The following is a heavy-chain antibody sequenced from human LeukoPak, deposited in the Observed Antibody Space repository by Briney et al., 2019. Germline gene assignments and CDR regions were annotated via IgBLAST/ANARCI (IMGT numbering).Heavy chain of an antibody. Sequence: KPSETLSRTCGVHGESLNDYYWSWIGQSPGKGLEWIGEITHNGSTTFNPSLESRLTISVDTSKNQFSLKLTSVTAADASVYFCARGFCRGESCYSGEYFQLWGQGTLVTVSS. CDR1: GESLNDYY. V-gene: IGHV4-34*01. CDR2: ITHNGST. J-gene: IGHJ1*01. CDR3: ARGFCRGESCYSGEYFQL. D-gene: IGHD2-15*01.